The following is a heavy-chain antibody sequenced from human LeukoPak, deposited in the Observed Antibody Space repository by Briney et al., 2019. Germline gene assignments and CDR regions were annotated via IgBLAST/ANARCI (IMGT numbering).Heavy chain of an antibody. CDR1: GGSISSSSYY. V-gene: IGHV4-39*01. CDR3: ARRVATIRSEFYYYGMDV. Sequence: PSETLSLTCTVSGGSISSSSYYWGWIRQPPGKGLEWIGSIYYSGSTYYNPSLKSRVTISVDTSKNQFSLKLSSVTAADTAVYYCARRVATIRSEFYYYGMDVWGQGTTVTVSS. CDR2: IYYSGST. J-gene: IGHJ6*02. D-gene: IGHD5-12*01.